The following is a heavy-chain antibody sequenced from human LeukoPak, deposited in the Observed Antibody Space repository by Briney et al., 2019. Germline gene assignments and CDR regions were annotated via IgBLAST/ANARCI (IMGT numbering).Heavy chain of an antibody. CDR1: GFTFSSSG. V-gene: IGHV3-30*02. CDR2: IRYDGNNK. CDR3: AKDHGSGWYNDY. J-gene: IGHJ4*02. D-gene: IGHD6-19*01. Sequence: GGSLRLSCAASGFTFSSSGMHWVRQAPGKGLEWVAFIRYDGNNKYYADSVKGRFTISRDNSKNTLSLQLNSLRTEDTAVYYCAKDHGSGWYNDYWGQGTLVTVSS.